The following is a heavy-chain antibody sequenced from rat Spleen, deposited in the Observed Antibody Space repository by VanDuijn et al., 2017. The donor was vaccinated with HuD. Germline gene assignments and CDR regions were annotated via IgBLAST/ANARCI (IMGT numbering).Heavy chain of an antibody. CDR2: IVFDSSGI. CDR1: GFTFSDYA. Sequence: EVQLVESGGGLVQPGNSLKLSCAASGFTFSDYAMAWVRQSPEKGLEWVATIVFDSSGIYYRKSVKGRFTLSRNNTRNTLYLQMDSLKSEDTATYYCARHSLYYYSRYIHEYFDNWGQGVMVTVSS. V-gene: IGHV5-17*01. D-gene: IGHD1-2*01. CDR3: ARHSLYYYSRYIHEYFDN. J-gene: IGHJ2*01.